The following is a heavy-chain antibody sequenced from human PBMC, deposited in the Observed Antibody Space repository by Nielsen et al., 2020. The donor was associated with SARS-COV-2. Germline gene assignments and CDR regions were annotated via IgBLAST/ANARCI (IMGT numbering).Heavy chain of an antibody. Sequence: SETLSLTYTVSGGSISSYYWSWIRQPPGKGLEWIGYISNSGSTNYNPSLKSRVTISLDTSKNQFSLKVRSVTAADTAVYYCARDEIFDLYGVDVWGQGTTVIVSS. CDR3: ARDEIFDLYGVDV. CDR2: ISNSGST. J-gene: IGHJ6*02. CDR1: GGSISSYY. D-gene: IGHD3-3*01. V-gene: IGHV4-59*01.